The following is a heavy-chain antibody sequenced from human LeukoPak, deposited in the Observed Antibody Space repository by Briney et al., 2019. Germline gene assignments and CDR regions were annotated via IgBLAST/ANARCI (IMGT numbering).Heavy chain of an antibody. CDR1: GFTFSSYA. D-gene: IGHD2-2*01. CDR3: ASPGSSRYCSSTSCYLEDY. J-gene: IGHJ4*02. V-gene: IGHV3-23*01. Sequence: GGSLRLSCAASGFTFSSYAMSWVRQPPGKGLEWVSAISGSGGSTYYADSVKGRFTISRDNSKNTLYLQMNSLRAEDTAVYYCASPGSSRYCSSTSCYLEDYWGQGTLVTVSS. CDR2: ISGSGGST.